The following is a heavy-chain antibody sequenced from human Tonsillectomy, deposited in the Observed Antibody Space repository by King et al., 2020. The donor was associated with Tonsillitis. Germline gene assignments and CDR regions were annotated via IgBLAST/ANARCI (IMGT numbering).Heavy chain of an antibody. CDR1: GFTFSNAW. CDR3: NTLMTTVTNDAFDI. D-gene: IGHD4-17*01. Sequence: EVQLVESGGGLVKPGGSLRLSCAASGFTFSNAWMNWVRQAPGKGLEWVGRIKSKTDGGTTDYAAPVKGRFTISRDDSKNTLYLQMNSLKTEDTAVYYCNTLMTTVTNDAFDIGGQGTMVTVSS. J-gene: IGHJ3*02. CDR2: IKSKTDGGTT. V-gene: IGHV3-15*01.